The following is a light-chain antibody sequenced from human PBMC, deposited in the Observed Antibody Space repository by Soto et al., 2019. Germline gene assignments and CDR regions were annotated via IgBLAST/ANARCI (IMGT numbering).Light chain of an antibody. V-gene: IGKV1-39*01. J-gene: IGKJ1*01. CDR2: AAS. CDR3: QQGYSTPRT. CDR1: QSISSY. Sequence: DIQMTQSPSSLSASVGDRVTITCRASQSISSYLNWYQQKPGKAPKLLIYAASSLQSGVPSRFSGSGSGTDFTLTISSLQPEDFAPYYGQQGYSTPRTFGQGTKVEIK.